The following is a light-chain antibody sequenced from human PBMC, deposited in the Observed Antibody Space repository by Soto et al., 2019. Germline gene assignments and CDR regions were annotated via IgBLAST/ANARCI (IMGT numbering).Light chain of an antibody. Sequence: EIVMTQSPATLSVSPGERATLSCRASQSVSSNLAWYQQKPGQAPRLLIYGASTRATGIPARFSGSGSGTEFTLTISSLQSEDFAVYYCQYYGSSVFTFGPGTKVDIK. CDR1: QSVSSN. V-gene: IGKV3-15*01. CDR2: GAS. CDR3: QYYGSSVFT. J-gene: IGKJ3*01.